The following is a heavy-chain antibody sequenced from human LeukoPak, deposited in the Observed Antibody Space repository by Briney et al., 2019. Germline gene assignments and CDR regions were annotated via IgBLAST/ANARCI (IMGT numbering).Heavy chain of an antibody. CDR2: IIPILGIA. CDR1: GGTFSSYA. V-gene: IGHV1-69*04. J-gene: IGHJ4*02. CDR3: ARDGSPYSSGSSYY. D-gene: IGHD6-19*01. Sequence: GSSVKVSCKASGGTFSSYAISWVRQAPGQGLEWMGRIIPILGIANYAQKFQGRVTITADKSTSTAYMELSSLRSEDTAVYYCARDGSPYSSGSSYYWGQGTLVTLSS.